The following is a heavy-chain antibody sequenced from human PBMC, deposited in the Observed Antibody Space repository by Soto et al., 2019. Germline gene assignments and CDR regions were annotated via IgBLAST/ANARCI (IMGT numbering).Heavy chain of an antibody. CDR2: ISAFSDSI. V-gene: IGHV3-23*01. J-gene: IGHJ4*02. CDR3: AKKRRSGGDNWYFDS. D-gene: IGHD2-21*02. CDR1: GFIFSSYS. Sequence: EVQLLESGGGLVQPGGSLRLSCAASGFIFSSYSMYWVRQAPGKGPEGVAGISAFSDSILYGDSVKGRFTISRDNSKSTLYLQLTSLRADDTAIYYCAKKRRSGGDNWYFDSWGQGTLVTVSS.